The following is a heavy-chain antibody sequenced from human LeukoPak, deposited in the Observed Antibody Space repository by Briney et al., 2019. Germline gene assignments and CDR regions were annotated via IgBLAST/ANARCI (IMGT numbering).Heavy chain of an antibody. V-gene: IGHV1-18*01. CDR3: ARGYGSSWKYYYYYYGMDV. CDR1: GYTFTSYG. Sequence: ASVKVSCKASGYTFTSYGISWVRQAPGQGLEWMGWISAYNGNTDYAQKLQGRVTMTTDTSTSTAYMELRSLRSDDTAVYYCARGYGSSWKYYYYYYGMDVWGQGTTVTVSS. CDR2: ISAYNGNT. J-gene: IGHJ6*02. D-gene: IGHD6-13*01.